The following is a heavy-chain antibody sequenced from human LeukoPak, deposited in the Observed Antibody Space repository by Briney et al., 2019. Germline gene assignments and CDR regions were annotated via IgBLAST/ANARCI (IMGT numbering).Heavy chain of an antibody. CDR1: GFSFSDEY. D-gene: IGHD6-19*01. CDR3: GRSRGAGPGAHFDV. Sequence: GGSLRLSCAASGFSFSDEYMSWIRQAPGQGLEWISYISASGSYTNYADSVKGRFTISRDNDKNSLYLQMNSLRAEDTAVYYCGRSRGAGPGAHFDVWGQGTLVTVSS. CDR2: ISASGSYT. J-gene: IGHJ4*02. V-gene: IGHV3-11*03.